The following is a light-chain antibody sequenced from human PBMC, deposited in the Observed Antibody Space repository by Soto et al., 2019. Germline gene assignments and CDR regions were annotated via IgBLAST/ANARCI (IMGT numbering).Light chain of an antibody. CDR1: SSDVGGYNY. CDR3: CSYTTSNTRQIV. Sequence: QSVLTQPASVSGSPGQSITISCTGTSSDVGGYNYVSWYQQHPGKAPKLMIYDVSNRPSGVSNRFSGSKSGNTASLTISGLQAEDEADYYCCSYTTSNTRQIVFGTGTQLTVL. V-gene: IGLV2-14*01. CDR2: DVS. J-gene: IGLJ1*01.